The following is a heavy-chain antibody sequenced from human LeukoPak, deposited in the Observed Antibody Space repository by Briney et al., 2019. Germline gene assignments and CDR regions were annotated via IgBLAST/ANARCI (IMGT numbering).Heavy chain of an antibody. D-gene: IGHD4-23*01. Sequence: PGGSLRLSCAASGFTFSSYSMNWVRQAPGKGLEWVSSISSSSSYIYYADSVKGRFTISRDNAKNSLYLQMNSLRAEDTAVYYCARSGGSNPYNWFDPWGQGTLVTVSS. V-gene: IGHV3-21*01. CDR2: ISSSSSYI. CDR3: ARSGGSNPYNWFDP. J-gene: IGHJ5*02. CDR1: GFTFSSYS.